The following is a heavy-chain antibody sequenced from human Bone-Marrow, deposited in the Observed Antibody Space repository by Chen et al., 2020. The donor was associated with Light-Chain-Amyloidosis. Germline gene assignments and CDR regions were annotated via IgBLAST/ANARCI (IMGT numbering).Heavy chain of an antibody. CDR3: ARMEVPYYDDISGHVY. J-gene: IGHJ4*02. CDR1: GYTFTNYV. CDR2: ISAYNGYT. D-gene: IGHD3-22*01. Sequence: QVQLVQSGAEVKKPGASVKVSCKASGYTFTNYVIYWVRQAPGQGLEWMGWISAYNGYTNYAQNLQGRVTMTTDTSTHTAYMELRLLRSDDTAVHYCARMEVPYYDDISGHVYWGQGTLVTVSS. V-gene: IGHV1-18*04.